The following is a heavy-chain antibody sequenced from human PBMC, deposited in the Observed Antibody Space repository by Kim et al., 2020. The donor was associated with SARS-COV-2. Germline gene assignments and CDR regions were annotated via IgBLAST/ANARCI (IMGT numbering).Heavy chain of an antibody. J-gene: IGHJ3*02. CDR1: GYSFTSYW. CDR3: ARLRRQVTMVRGVIIGAFDI. V-gene: IGHV5-51*01. Sequence: GESLKISCKGSGYSFTSYWIGWVRQMPGKGLEWMGIIYPGDSDTRYSPSFQGQVTISADKSISTAYLQWSSLKASDTAMYYCARLRRQVTMVRGVIIGAFDIWGQGTMVTVSS. CDR2: IYPGDSDT. D-gene: IGHD3-10*01.